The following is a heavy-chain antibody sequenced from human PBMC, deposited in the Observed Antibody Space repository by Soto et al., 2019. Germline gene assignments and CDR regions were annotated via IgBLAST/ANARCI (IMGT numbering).Heavy chain of an antibody. V-gene: IGHV3-23*01. CDR3: AKDLHWYGMDV. CDR1: GFTFGNYF. Sequence: EVQLLESGGGLVQPGESLRLSCAASGFTFGNYFMNWVRQAPGKGLEWVSDISSNGGRTHYADSVRGRFTISRDNSRNTLYLQMSSLRGEDTALYYCAKDLHWYGMDVWGQGTTVTVSS. D-gene: IGHD1-1*01. J-gene: IGHJ6*02. CDR2: ISSNGGRT.